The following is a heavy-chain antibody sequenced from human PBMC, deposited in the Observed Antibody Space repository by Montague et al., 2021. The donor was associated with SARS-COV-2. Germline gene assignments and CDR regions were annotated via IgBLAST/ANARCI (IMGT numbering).Heavy chain of an antibody. CDR1: GFSFNANW. CDR3: TNVLNVVYYL. J-gene: IGHJ4*01. V-gene: IGHV3-74*03. CDR2: ITGDGRNI. Sequence: SLRLSCAASGFSFNANWMHWVRQAPGKGLVWVSGITGDGRNIEYADSVKGRFTISRDNAKGTLYLQMDSLRVEDTAVYFCTNVLNVVYYLWGQGILVAVPS. D-gene: IGHD3-10*01.